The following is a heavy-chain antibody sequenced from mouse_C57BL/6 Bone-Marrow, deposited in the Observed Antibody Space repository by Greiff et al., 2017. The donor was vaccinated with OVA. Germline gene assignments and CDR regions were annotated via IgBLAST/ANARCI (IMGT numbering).Heavy chain of an antibody. V-gene: IGHV5-6*01. CDR2: ISSGGSYT. CDR3: ARQGYYDDD. D-gene: IGHD2-3*01. J-gene: IGHJ2*01. CDR1: GFTFSSYG. Sequence: EVKLMESGGDLVKPGGSLKLSCAASGFTFSSYGMSWVRQTPDKRLEWVATISSGGSYTYYPDSVKGRFTISRDNAKNTLYLQMSSLKSEDTAMYYCARQGYYDDDWGQGTTLTVSS.